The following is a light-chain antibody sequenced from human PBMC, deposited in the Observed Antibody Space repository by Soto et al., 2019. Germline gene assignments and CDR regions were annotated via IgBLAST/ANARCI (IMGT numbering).Light chain of an antibody. CDR2: DVS. CDR1: SSDVGGYNY. J-gene: IGLJ1*01. CDR3: SSYTSSSTYV. V-gene: IGLV2-14*01. Sequence: QSALTHPASVSGSHLQSITISCTGTSSDVGGYNYVSWYQQHPGEAPKLMIYDVSNRPSGVSNRFSGSKSGNTASLTSSGLQAEDEADYYCSSYTSSSTYVFGTGTKVTVL.